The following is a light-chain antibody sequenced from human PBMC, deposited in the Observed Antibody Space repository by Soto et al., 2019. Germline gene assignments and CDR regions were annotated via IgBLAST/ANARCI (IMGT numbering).Light chain of an antibody. CDR3: SSYTSRNTLVV. Sequence: QSVLTQPASVSVSPGQAITVSCTGTTSDVGGYNYVAWYQQHPDKAPKLMIYDVSNRPSGCSNRFSGSKSGNTASLTISGLQADNDADYYCSSYTSRNTLVVFGGGTKLPVL. CDR1: TSDVGGYNY. J-gene: IGLJ2*01. CDR2: DVS. V-gene: IGLV2-14*03.